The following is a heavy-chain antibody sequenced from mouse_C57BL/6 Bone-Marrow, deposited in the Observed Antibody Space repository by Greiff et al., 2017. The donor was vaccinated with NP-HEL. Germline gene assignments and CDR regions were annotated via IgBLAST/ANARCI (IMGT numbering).Heavy chain of an antibody. D-gene: IGHD2-4*01. Sequence: QVQLQQSGAELVRPGTSVKMSCKASGYTFTNYWIGWAKQRPGHGLEWIGDIYPGGGYTNYNEKFKGKATLTADKSSSTAYMQFSSLTSEDSAIYYCARLLIYYDYYDLGWYFDVWGTGTTVTVSS. CDR1: GYTFTNYW. J-gene: IGHJ1*03. CDR2: IYPGGGYT. V-gene: IGHV1-63*01. CDR3: ARLLIYYDYYDLGWYFDV.